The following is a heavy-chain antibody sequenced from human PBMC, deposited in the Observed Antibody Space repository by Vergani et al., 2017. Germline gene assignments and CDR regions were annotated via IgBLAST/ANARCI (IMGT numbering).Heavy chain of an antibody. CDR1: GFTFSSYS. V-gene: IGHV3-48*01. CDR2: ISSSSSTI. D-gene: IGHD3-10*01. CDR3: ARCSYGSGSYYADY. Sequence: EVQLEESGGGLVQPGGSLRLSCAASGFTFSSYSMNWVRQAPGKGLEWVSYISSSSSTIYYADSVKGRFTISRDNAKNSLYLQMNSLRVEDTAVYYCARCSYGSGSYYADYWGQGTLVTVSS. J-gene: IGHJ4*02.